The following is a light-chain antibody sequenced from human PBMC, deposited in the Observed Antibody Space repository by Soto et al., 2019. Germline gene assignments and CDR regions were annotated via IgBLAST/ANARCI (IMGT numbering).Light chain of an antibody. Sequence: DIQMTQSPSSLSASVGDRVTITCPASQSISSYLNWYQQKPGKAPKLLIYAASSLQSGVPSRFNGSGSGTDFTLTISSLQPEDFATYYCQQSYSRTFGQGTKVDIK. J-gene: IGKJ1*01. V-gene: IGKV1-39*01. CDR1: QSISSY. CDR2: AAS. CDR3: QQSYSRT.